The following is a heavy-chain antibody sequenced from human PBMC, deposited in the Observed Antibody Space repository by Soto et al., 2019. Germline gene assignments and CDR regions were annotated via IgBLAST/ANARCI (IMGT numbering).Heavy chain of an antibody. CDR2: IIPLFGAA. CDR3: AREDSSGYRFDY. Sequence: QVQLVQSGAAVKKPGSSVKVSCKVSGGTFSTYIITWVRQAPGHGLEWMGGIIPLFGAANYAQKFQGRVTITADKSTSTAYMELSSLRSEDTAFYYCAREDSSGYRFDYWGQGPLVTVST. D-gene: IGHD3-22*01. J-gene: IGHJ4*02. CDR1: GGTFSTYI. V-gene: IGHV1-69*06.